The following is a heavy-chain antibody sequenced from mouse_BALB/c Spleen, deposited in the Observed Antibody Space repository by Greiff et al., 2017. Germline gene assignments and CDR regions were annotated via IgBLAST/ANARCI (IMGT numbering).Heavy chain of an antibody. D-gene: IGHD2-4*01. V-gene: IGHV2-4-1*01. CDR3: ARNTPMYYDYDGFAY. J-gene: IGHJ3*01. Sequence: QVQLKESGPGLVQPSQSLSITCTVSGFSLTSYGVHWVRQSPGKGLEWLGVIWSGGSTDYNAAFISRLSISKDNSKSQVFFKMNSLQADDTAIYYCARNTPMYYDYDGFAYWGQGTLVTVSA. CDR1: GFSLTSYG. CDR2: IWSGGST.